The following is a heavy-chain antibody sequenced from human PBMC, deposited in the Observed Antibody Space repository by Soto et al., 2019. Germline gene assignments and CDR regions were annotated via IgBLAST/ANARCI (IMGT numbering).Heavy chain of an antibody. Sequence: ASVKVSCKASGYTFTSYGISWVRQAPGQGLEWMGWISAYNGNTNYAQKLQGRVTMTTDTSTSTAYMELRSLRSDDTAVYYCARERVPMVRGVRGFDPWGQGTLVTVSS. J-gene: IGHJ5*02. CDR2: ISAYNGNT. CDR3: ARERVPMVRGVRGFDP. D-gene: IGHD3-10*01. CDR1: GYTFTSYG. V-gene: IGHV1-18*01.